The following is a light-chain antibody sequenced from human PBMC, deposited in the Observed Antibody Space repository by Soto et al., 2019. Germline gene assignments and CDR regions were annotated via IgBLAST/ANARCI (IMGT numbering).Light chain of an antibody. V-gene: IGLV8-61*01. CDR1: SGSVSTSHF. CDR3: VLYVGSGIWV. CDR2: GTK. J-gene: IGLJ3*02. Sequence: QTVVTQEPSFSVSPGETVTLTCGLSSGSVSTSHFPNWYQQTPGQPPRTLIYGTKTRSSGVPDRFSGSILGIRAALTITGAQADDESDYYCVLYVGSGIWVFGGGTQLTVL.